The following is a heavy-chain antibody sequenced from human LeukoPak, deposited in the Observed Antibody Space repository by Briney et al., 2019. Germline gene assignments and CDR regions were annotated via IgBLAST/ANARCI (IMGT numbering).Heavy chain of an antibody. D-gene: IGHD3-3*01. CDR2: ISYDERNK. J-gene: IGHJ4*02. CDR1: GFTFSDYA. CDR3: ATTRFLHWLLTGENDY. V-gene: IGHV3-30*03. Sequence: GRSLRLSCSASGFTFSDYAMHWVRRAPGKGLEWVAVISYDERNKYYGDSVRGRFTVSRDNSKNTLYLQMNSLRAEDTAVYYCATTRFLHWLLTGENDYWGQGILVTVSS.